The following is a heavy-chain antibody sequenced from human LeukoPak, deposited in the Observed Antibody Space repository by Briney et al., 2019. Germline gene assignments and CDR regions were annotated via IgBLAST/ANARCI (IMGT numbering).Heavy chain of an antibody. J-gene: IGHJ5*02. D-gene: IGHD6-19*01. Sequence: GGSLRLSCAASGFSFSNTYISWVRQAPGKGVEWVSVIYTGGSAYYSESVRGRCTISRDNSKNTLYLQMSSLRAEDTAVYYCARDAYSSGWYRWFDPWGQGTLVTVSS. CDR3: ARDAYSSGWYRWFDP. CDR2: IYTGGSA. V-gene: IGHV3-53*01. CDR1: GFSFSNTY.